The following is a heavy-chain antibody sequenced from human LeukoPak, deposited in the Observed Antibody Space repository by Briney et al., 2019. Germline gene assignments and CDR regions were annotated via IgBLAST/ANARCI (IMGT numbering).Heavy chain of an antibody. J-gene: IGHJ4*02. CDR1: GFTFSSYA. CDR2: TSGSGGST. CDR3: AKVGYYYDSSGFYYFDY. Sequence: PGGSLRLSCAASGFTFSSYAMSWVRQAPGKGLEWVSATSGSGGSTYYADSVKGRFTISRDNSKNTLYLQMNSLRAEDTAVYYCAKVGYYYDSSGFYYFDYWGQGTLVTVSS. V-gene: IGHV3-23*01. D-gene: IGHD3-22*01.